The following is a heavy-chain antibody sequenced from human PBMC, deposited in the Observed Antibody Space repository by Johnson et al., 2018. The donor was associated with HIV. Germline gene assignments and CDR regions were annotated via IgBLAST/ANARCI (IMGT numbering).Heavy chain of an antibody. V-gene: IGHV3-66*02. D-gene: IGHD5-12*01. J-gene: IGHJ3*02. CDR1: GITVGTNY. CDR2: IFSVGDV. CDR3: ARDRRLADAFDI. Sequence: VQLVESGGGLVQPGGSLRLSCAASGITVGTNYMSWVRQAPGKGLEWVSVIFSVGDVYYADSVKGRFTISRDNSKNMVYLQMNSLRPEDTAVYYCARDRRLADAFDIWGQGTMVTVSS.